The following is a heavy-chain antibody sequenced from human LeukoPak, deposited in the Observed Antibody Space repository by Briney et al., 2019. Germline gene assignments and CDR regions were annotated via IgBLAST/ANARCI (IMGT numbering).Heavy chain of an antibody. V-gene: IGHV3-74*01. CDR3: GKSEAYSFAYGIDF. D-gene: IGHD5-18*01. CDR1: GFTFSSYW. J-gene: IGHJ4*02. Sequence: GGSLRLSCVASGFTFSSYWMPSVRQAPGRGLVWVSRINSDGSSTSYADSVKGRFTISRDNSKNTLYLQMNSLRAEDTAVYYCGKSEAYSFAYGIDFWGEGTLVTVSS. CDR2: INSDGSST.